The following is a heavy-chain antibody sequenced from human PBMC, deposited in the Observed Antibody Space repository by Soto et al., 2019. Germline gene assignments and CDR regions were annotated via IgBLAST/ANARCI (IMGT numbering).Heavy chain of an antibody. CDR3: AKVSYDSSGYHHGQFDY. V-gene: IGHV3-23*01. Sequence: GGSLRLSCAASGFTFSSYAMSWVRQAPGKGLEWVSAISGSGGSTYYADSVKGRFTISRDNSKNTLYLQMNSLRAEDTAVYYCAKVSYDSSGYHHGQFDYWGQGTLVTLAS. J-gene: IGHJ4*02. CDR2: ISGSGGST. CDR1: GFTFSSYA. D-gene: IGHD3-22*01.